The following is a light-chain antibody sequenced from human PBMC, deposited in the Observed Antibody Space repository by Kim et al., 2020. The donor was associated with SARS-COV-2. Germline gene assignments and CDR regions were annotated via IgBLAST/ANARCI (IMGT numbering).Light chain of an antibody. J-gene: IGKJ1*01. Sequence: EIQMTQSPSSLSASVGEGVTITCRASQNIDGYLNWYRQSPGSAPDLLIFGASTLHSGVPSRFSASGSGTEFTLTITSLQPEDFATYFCQQSYTTPWTFGQGTKVDIK. CDR2: GAS. CDR3: QQSYTTPWT. CDR1: QNIDGY. V-gene: IGKV1-39*01.